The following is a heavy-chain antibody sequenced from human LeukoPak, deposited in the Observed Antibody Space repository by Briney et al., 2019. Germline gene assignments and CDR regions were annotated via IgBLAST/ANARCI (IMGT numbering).Heavy chain of an antibody. D-gene: IGHD6-19*01. Sequence: SETLSLTCAVYGGSFSGYYWSWIRQPPGKGLEWIGEINHSGSTNYNPSLKSRVTISVDTSKNQFSLKLSSVTAADTAVYYCARAKLAVGGDYWGQGTLVTVSS. CDR2: INHSGST. J-gene: IGHJ4*02. CDR3: ARAKLAVGGDY. CDR1: GGSFSGYY. V-gene: IGHV4-34*01.